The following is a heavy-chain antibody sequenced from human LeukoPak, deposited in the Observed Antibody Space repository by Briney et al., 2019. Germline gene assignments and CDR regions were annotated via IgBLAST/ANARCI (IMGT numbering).Heavy chain of an antibody. CDR3: ARTASPRTHIAAAGEYYYYYMDV. Sequence: GGSLRLSCAASGFTFSSYSMNWVRQAPGKGLEWVSSISSSSSYIYYADSVKGRFTISRDNAKNSLYLQMNSLRAEDTAVYYCARTASPRTHIAAAGEYYYYYMDVWGKGTTVTVSS. D-gene: IGHD6-13*01. J-gene: IGHJ6*03. CDR2: ISSSSSYI. CDR1: GFTFSSYS. V-gene: IGHV3-21*01.